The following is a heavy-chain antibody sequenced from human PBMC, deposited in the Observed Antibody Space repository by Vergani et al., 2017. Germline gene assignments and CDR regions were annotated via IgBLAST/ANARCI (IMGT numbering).Heavy chain of an antibody. V-gene: IGHV3-23*01. CDR2: ISGSGGST. CDR1: GFTFSSYA. J-gene: IGHJ4*02. Sequence: EVQLLESGGGLVQPGGSLRLSCAASGFTFSSYAMSWVREAPGKGLEWVSAISGSGGSTYYADSVKGRFTISRDNSKNTLYPQMNSLRAEDTAVYYCAKDLRIAAAGFDYWGQGTLVTVSS. CDR3: AKDLRIAAAGFDY. D-gene: IGHD6-13*01.